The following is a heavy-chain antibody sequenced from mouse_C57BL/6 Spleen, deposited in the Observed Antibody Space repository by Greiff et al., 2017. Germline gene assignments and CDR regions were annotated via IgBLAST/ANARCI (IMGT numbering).Heavy chain of an antibody. J-gene: IGHJ3*01. CDR3: ARSNWDDAY. Sequence: QVQLQQSGAELARPGASVKLSCKASGYTFTSYGISWVKQRTGQGLEWIGEIYPRSGNTYYNEKFKGKATLTADKSSSTAYMELRSLTSEDSAVYFCARSNWDDAYWGQGTLVTVSA. V-gene: IGHV1-81*01. CDR1: GYTFTSYG. CDR2: IYPRSGNT. D-gene: IGHD4-1*01.